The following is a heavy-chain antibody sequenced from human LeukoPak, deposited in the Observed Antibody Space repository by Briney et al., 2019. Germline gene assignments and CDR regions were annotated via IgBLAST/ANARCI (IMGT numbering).Heavy chain of an antibody. J-gene: IGHJ6*02. CDR2: FIPILGIA. V-gene: IGHV1-69*04. CDR3: ARIQAVGVPLAIDAYYSYGMDV. Sequence: EASVKVSCKASGGSFSGNAISWVLQAPGHGLEWMGRFIPILGIATYAQKFQVRVTITADGSTSTAYMELSSLRSEDMAVYHCARIQAVGVPLAIDAYYSYGMDVWGQGTAVTVSS. CDR1: GGSFSGNA. D-gene: IGHD5-18*01.